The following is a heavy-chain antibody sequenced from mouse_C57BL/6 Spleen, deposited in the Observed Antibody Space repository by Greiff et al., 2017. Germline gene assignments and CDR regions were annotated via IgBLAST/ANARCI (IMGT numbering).Heavy chain of an antibody. D-gene: IGHD1-1*01. CDR3: ARADYYGSSYNWYFDV. CDR2: IDPNSGGT. Sequence: VQLQQPGAELVKPGASVKLSCKASGYTFTSYWMHWVKQRPGRGLEWIGRIDPNSGGTNYNEKFKSKATLTVDKPSSTAYLQLSSLTSEDSAVYYCARADYYGSSYNWYFDVWGTGTTVTVSS. CDR1: GYTFTSYW. V-gene: IGHV1-72*01. J-gene: IGHJ1*03.